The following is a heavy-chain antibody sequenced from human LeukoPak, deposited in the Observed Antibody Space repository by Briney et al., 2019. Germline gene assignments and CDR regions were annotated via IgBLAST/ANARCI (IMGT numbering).Heavy chain of an antibody. Sequence: SGPALVKPTQTLTLTCTFSGFSLSTSGMCVSWIRQPPGKALEWLALIDWDDDKYYSTSLKTRLTISKDTSKNQVVLTMTNMDPVDTATYYCARTRTGPAVADAFDIWGQGTMVTVSS. CDR1: GFSLSTSGMC. J-gene: IGHJ3*02. CDR2: IDWDDDK. CDR3: ARTRTGPAVADAFDI. V-gene: IGHV2-70*01. D-gene: IGHD6-19*01.